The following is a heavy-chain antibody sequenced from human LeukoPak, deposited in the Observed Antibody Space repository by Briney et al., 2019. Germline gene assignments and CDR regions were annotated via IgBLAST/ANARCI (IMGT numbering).Heavy chain of an antibody. V-gene: IGHV3-74*01. CDR1: GFTFSSYW. CDR3: ARDRSAWYRNAFDI. Sequence: GGSLRLSCAASGFTFSSYWMHWVRQAPGKGLVWVSRINSDGSSTSYADTVKGRFTVSRHNAKNTLYLQMSSLRAEDTAVYYCARDRSAWYRNAFDIRGQGTMVTVSS. CDR2: INSDGSST. J-gene: IGHJ3*02. D-gene: IGHD6-19*01.